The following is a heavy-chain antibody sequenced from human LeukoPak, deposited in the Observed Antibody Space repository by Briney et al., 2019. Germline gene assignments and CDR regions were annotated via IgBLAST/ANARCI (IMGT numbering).Heavy chain of an antibody. CDR3: ARDRVWFGSSWQLDY. Sequence: GGSLRLSCAASGFTFSSYAMHWVRQAPGKGPEWVAVISYDGSNKYYADSVKGRFTISRDNSKNTLYLQMNSLRAEDTAVYYCARDRVWFGSSWQLDYWGQGTLVTVSS. D-gene: IGHD6-13*01. CDR1: GFTFSSYA. CDR2: ISYDGSNK. J-gene: IGHJ4*02. V-gene: IGHV3-30-3*01.